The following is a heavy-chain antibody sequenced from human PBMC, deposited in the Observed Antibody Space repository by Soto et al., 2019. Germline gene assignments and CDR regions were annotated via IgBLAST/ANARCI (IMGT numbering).Heavy chain of an antibody. CDR3: ARDGVAAGLYFDN. V-gene: IGHV3-30*03. Sequence: GGSLRLSCAASGFTFSSYGMHWVRQAPGKGLEWVAVISYDGSNRYYADSVKGRFTISRDNSKNTLYLQMNSLRAEDTAVYYCARDGVAAGLYFDNWGQGTLVTVSS. D-gene: IGHD6-13*01. J-gene: IGHJ4*02. CDR1: GFTFSSYG. CDR2: ISYDGSNR.